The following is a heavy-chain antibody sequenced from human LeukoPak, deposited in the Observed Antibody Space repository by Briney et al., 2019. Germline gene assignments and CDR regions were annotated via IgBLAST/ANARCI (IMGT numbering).Heavy chain of an antibody. CDR1: GYTFTNFY. V-gene: IGHV1-46*01. Sequence: ASVKVSCKASGYTFTNFYIHWMRQAPGQGLEWMGIMNPSSGSTSYAQKFQGRVTMTRDKSTSTVYMELRGLRFDDTAMYYCARDLNSYGYSYDSWGQGTLVTVSS. CDR2: MNPSSGST. J-gene: IGHJ4*02. D-gene: IGHD5-18*01. CDR3: ARDLNSYGYSYDS.